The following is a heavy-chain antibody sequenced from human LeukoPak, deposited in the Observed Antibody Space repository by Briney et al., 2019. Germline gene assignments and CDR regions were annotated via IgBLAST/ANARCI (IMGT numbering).Heavy chain of an antibody. CDR3: ARQVYDYVWGSYDVNALDY. CDR2: INHSGST. V-gene: IGHV4-34*01. CDR1: GGSFSGYY. J-gene: IGHJ4*02. D-gene: IGHD3-16*01. Sequence: SETLSLTCAVYGGSFSGYYWSWIRQPPGKGLEWIGEINHSGSTNYNPSLKSRVTISVDTSKNQFSLKLSSVTAADTAVYYCARQVYDYVWGSYDVNALDYWGEGTLVTVSS.